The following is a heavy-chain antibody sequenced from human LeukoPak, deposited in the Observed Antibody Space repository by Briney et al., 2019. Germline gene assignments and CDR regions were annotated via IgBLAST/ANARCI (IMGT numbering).Heavy chain of an antibody. CDR3: ASRREATLRD. D-gene: IGHD5-12*01. V-gene: IGHV1-8*02. CDR2: INPNSGNT. J-gene: IGHJ4*02. CDR1: GYTFTGYY. Sequence: ASVKVSCKASGYTFTGYYMHWVRQAPGQGLEWMGWINPNSGNTGYAQKFQGRVTMTRNTSISTAYMELSSLRSEDTAVYYCASRREATLRDWGQGTLVTVSS.